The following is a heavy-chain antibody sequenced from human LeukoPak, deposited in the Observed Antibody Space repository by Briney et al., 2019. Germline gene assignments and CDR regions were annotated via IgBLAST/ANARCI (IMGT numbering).Heavy chain of an antibody. CDR1: GDSVSSNSVS. D-gene: IGHD1-1*01. CDR3: ARVKGKVLDY. Sequence: PSQYLSLTCAISGDSVSSNSVSWNWIRQSPSRGLEWLGRTYYRSKWFDDCAVSVKSRITINPDTSKNQFSLQLNSVTPEDTAVYYCARVKGKVLDYWGQGTLV. CDR2: TYYRSKWFD. V-gene: IGHV6-1*01. J-gene: IGHJ4*02.